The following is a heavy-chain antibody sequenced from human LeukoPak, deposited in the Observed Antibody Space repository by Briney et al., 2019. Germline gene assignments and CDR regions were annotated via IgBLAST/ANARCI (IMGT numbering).Heavy chain of an antibody. CDR2: MKANSGGA. J-gene: IGHJ6*03. CDR1: GYTFTDYY. D-gene: IGHD4-11*01. V-gene: IGHV1-2*02. CDR3: GRAGYRNYVFYYYMDV. Sequence: GASVKVSCKASGYTFTDYYINWVRQAPGQGPEWLGWMKANSGGANYAQKFQGRVTMTRDTSTSTAYMELSGLKSGDTAVYYCGRAGYRNYVFYYYMDVWGNGTTVTVSS.